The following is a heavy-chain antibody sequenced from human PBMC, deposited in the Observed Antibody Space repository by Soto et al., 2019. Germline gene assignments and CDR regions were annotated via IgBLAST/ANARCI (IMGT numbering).Heavy chain of an antibody. D-gene: IGHD5-12*01. V-gene: IGHV4-30-4*01. CDR3: ARYSGYDLGSTFDY. CDR2: IYYSGGT. Sequence: SETLSLTCTVSGGSISSGDYYWSWIRQPPGKGLEWIGYIYYSGGTDYNPSPKSRVTISVGTSKNQFSLKLSSVTAADTAVYYCARYSGYDLGSTFDYWGQGTLVTVSS. CDR1: GGSISSGDYY. J-gene: IGHJ4*02.